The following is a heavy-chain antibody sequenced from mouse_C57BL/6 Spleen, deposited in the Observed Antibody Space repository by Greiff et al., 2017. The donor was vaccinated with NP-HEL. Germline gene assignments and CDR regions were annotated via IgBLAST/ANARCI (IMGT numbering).Heavy chain of an antibody. CDR2: IYPGDGDT. J-gene: IGHJ4*01. D-gene: IGHD3-3*01. CDR1: GYAFSSYW. Sequence: VMLVESGAELVKPGASVKISCKASGYAFSSYWMNWVKQRPGKGLEWIGQIYPGDGDTNYNGKFKGKATLTADKSSSTAYMQLSSLTSEDSAVYFCARDLGTAMDYWGQGTSVTVSS. CDR3: ARDLGTAMDY. V-gene: IGHV1-80*01.